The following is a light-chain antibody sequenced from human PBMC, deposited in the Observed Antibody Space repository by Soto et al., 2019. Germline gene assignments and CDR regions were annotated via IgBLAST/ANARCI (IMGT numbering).Light chain of an antibody. CDR1: QCVSSSY. V-gene: IGKV3-20*01. Sequence: EIVLMQSPGTLSLSPGERATLSCSACQCVSSSYLAWYQQKPRQAPTLLIYGATSRATGIPDRFSGRGSGTDFTLTISRLEPEDLAVYYCQQYGSSPPWTVGQGTKVDIK. J-gene: IGKJ1*01. CDR2: GAT. CDR3: QQYGSSPPWT.